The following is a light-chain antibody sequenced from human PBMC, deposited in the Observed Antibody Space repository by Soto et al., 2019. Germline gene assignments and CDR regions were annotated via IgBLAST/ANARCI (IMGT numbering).Light chain of an antibody. Sequence: EIVLTQSPATLSLSPGERATLSCRASQSVSSYLAWYQQKTGQAPRLLIYDASTRATGIPARFSGSGSGTDFTLTISSLEPEDFAVYYCQQRSKWPLTFGGGTKVEIK. CDR1: QSVSSY. CDR2: DAS. CDR3: QQRSKWPLT. V-gene: IGKV3-11*01. J-gene: IGKJ4*01.